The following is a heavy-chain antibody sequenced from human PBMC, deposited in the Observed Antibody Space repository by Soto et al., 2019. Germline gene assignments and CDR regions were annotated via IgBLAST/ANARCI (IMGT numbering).Heavy chain of an antibody. CDR1: GFTFSSYA. Sequence: GGSLRLSCAASGFTFSSYAMHWVRQAPGKGLEWVAVISYDGSNKYYADSVKGRFTISRDNSKNTLYLQMNSLRAEDTAVYYCARRTQTQYRSGASCSELDYWGQGTLVTVSS. V-gene: IGHV3-30-3*01. J-gene: IGHJ4*02. CDR2: ISYDGSNK. D-gene: IGHD2-15*01. CDR3: ARRTQTQYRSGASCSELDY.